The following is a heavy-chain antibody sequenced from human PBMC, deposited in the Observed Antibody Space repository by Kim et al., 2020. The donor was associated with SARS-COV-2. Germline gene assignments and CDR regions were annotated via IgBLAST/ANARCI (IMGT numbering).Heavy chain of an antibody. Sequence: GGSLRLSCAVSGFTFSSYGMHWVRQAPGKGLEWVAVIWYDGSNKYYADSVKGRFTISRDNSKNTLYLQMNSLRAEDTAVYYCAKDMGEYSVFDYWGQGTLISVSS. CDR1: GFTFSSYG. J-gene: IGHJ4*02. D-gene: IGHD3-16*01. CDR3: AKDMGEYSVFDY. CDR2: IWYDGSNK. V-gene: IGHV3-33*06.